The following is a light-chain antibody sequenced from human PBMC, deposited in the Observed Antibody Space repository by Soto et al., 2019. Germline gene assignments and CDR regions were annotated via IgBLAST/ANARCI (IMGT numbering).Light chain of an antibody. Sequence: IVLNKSPGELCLTPGESPTLSWRASQSVGSNLAWYQQTPGQAPRLLIYGASTRATGVPPRFSGSVSGTECTLTFSSRQSEDVAVYSCQKFKEWPWTAAQGAKVEIK. J-gene: IGKJ1*01. CDR3: QKFKEWPWT. V-gene: IGKV3-15*01. CDR2: GAS. CDR1: QSVGSN.